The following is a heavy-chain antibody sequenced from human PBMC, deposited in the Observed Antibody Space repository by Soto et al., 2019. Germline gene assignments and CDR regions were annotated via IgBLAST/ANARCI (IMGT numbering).Heavy chain of an antibody. J-gene: IGHJ4*02. CDR2: IYPGDSEI. Sequence: EVQLVQSGAEVKKPGESLRISCEASGYSFTSYWIGWVRQMPGKGLEWMGIIYPGDSEIRYSPSFQGQVTISAAKSINTAYLQWSSLKASDTASYYCARPTSSGWWRMDSWGQGTLVTVSS. CDR3: ARPTSSGWWRMDS. V-gene: IGHV5-51*03. CDR1: GYSFTSYW. D-gene: IGHD6-19*01.